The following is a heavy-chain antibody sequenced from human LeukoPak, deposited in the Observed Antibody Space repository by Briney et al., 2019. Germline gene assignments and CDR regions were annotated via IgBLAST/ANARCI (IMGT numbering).Heavy chain of an antibody. CDR1: GGSISSGGYY. V-gene: IGHV4-31*03. D-gene: IGHD3-22*01. CDR2: IYYSGST. CDR3: ARDNYYDSSGYFLFDY. Sequence: TLSLTCTVSGGSISSGGYYWSWNRQHPGKGLEWIGYIYYSGSTYYNPSLKSRVTISVDTSKNQFSLKLSSVTAADTAVYYCARDNYYDSSGYFLFDYWGQGTLVTVSS. J-gene: IGHJ4*02.